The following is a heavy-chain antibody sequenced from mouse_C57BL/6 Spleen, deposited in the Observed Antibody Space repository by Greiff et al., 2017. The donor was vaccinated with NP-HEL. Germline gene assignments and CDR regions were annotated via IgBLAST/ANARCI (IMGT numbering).Heavy chain of an antibody. CDR2: IDPSDSYT. CDR3: ARWGNSEDY. Sequence: QVQLQQPGAELVMPGASVKLSCKASGYTFTSYWMHWVKQRPGQGLEWIGEIDPSDSYTNYNQKFKGKSTLTEDKSSSTAYMQLSSLTSEDSAVYYCARWGNSEDYWGQGTSVTVAS. J-gene: IGHJ4*01. CDR1: GYTFTSYW. V-gene: IGHV1-69*01. D-gene: IGHD2-1*01.